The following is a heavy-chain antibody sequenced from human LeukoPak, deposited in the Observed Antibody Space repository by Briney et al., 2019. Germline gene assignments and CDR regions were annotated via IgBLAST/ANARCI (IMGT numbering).Heavy chain of an antibody. CDR2: ISYDGSSK. Sequence: GRSLRLSCAASGFTFSSYAMHWVRQASGKGLEWVAVISYDGSSKNYADSVKGRFTISRDSSKNTLYLQMNSLRAEDTAVYYCARGSMVRGDIQPLDYWGQGTLVSVSS. J-gene: IGHJ4*02. D-gene: IGHD3-10*01. CDR1: GFTFSSYA. CDR3: ARGSMVRGDIQPLDY. V-gene: IGHV3-30*04.